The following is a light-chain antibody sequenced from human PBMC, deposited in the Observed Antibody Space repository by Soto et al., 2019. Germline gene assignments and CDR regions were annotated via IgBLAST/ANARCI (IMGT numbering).Light chain of an antibody. V-gene: IGLV1-40*01. Sequence: QSVLTQPPSVSGAPGQRVTISCTGSSSNIGSGYDVHWYQQLPGTAPKLLIYGNTNRPSGVPDRFSGSKSGNSASLAITGLQAEDEADYYCQSYDSSLSDWVFGGGTKLTVL. CDR3: QSYDSSLSDWV. J-gene: IGLJ3*02. CDR1: SSNIGSGYD. CDR2: GNT.